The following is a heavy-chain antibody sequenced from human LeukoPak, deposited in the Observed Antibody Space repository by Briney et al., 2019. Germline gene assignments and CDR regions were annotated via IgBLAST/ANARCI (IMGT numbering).Heavy chain of an antibody. J-gene: IGHJ4*02. CDR2: IPPDGGIG. D-gene: IGHD4-17*01. CDR1: GFTFSSFW. Sequence: GESLRLSCAATGFTFSSFWMGWVRQGPGKGLEWVASIPPDGGIGRYVDSVKGRFTISRDNAKTTVFLQMNSLREEDTAVYYCARLFGGVTTLDYWGQGALVTVSS. V-gene: IGHV3-7*01. CDR3: ARLFGGVTTLDY.